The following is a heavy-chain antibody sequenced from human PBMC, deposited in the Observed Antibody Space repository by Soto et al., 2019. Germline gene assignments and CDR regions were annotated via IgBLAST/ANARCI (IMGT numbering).Heavy chain of an antibody. V-gene: IGHV2-5*02. CDR1: GFSLSTSGVG. CDR2: IYWDEDK. Sequence: QITLKESGPTLVKPTQTLTLTCTFSGFSLSTSGVGVGWIRQPPGKALEWLGFIYWDEDKRYSPSLMRRLTITKDTAKGRVVRTSTNMDPVDSDAYYCAHVFTCLASCDFWGEGTLVTVSA. J-gene: IGHJ4*02. CDR3: AHVFTCLASCDF. D-gene: IGHD2-21*01.